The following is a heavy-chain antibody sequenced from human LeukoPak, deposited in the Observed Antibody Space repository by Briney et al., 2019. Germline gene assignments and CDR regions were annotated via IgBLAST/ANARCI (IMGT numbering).Heavy chain of an antibody. CDR2: INPKNSGT. J-gene: IGHJ4*02. CDR1: GYTFTDYY. V-gene: IGHV1-2*04. Sequence: ASVKVSCKASGYTFTDYYIHWVRQAPGQGLEWMGWINPKNSGTKYAQKFQGWVTMTTDTSISTAYMELSRLRSDDTAVYYCARVTVTTLFDHWGPGTLVTVSS. D-gene: IGHD4-17*01. CDR3: ARVTVTTLFDH.